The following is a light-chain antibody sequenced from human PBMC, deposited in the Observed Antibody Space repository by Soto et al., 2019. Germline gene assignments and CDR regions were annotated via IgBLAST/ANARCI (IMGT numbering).Light chain of an antibody. CDR3: QQYGSSPPWT. J-gene: IGKJ1*01. V-gene: IGKV3-20*01. Sequence: EIVLTQSPGTLSLSPGERATLSCRASQSVSSSYLAWYQQKPGQAPRLLIYGASSRATGIPDRFSGSVSGTVFTLTISRLEPEYFAVYYCQQYGSSPPWTFGQGTKVEIK. CDR1: QSVSSSY. CDR2: GAS.